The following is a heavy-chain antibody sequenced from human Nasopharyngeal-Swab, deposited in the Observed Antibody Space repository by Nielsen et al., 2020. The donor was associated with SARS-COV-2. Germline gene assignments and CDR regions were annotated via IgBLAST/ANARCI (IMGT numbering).Heavy chain of an antibody. CDR3: ARDLMRNIAAAGMVY. V-gene: IGHV1-46*01. CDR1: GYTFTSYY. D-gene: IGHD6-13*01. J-gene: IGHJ4*02. CDR2: INPSGGST. Sequence: ASVKVSCKASGYTFTSYYMHWVRQAPGQGLEWMGIINPSGGSTNYARKFQGRVTITADESTSTAYMELSSLRSEDTAVYYCARDLMRNIAAAGMVYWGQGTLVTVSS.